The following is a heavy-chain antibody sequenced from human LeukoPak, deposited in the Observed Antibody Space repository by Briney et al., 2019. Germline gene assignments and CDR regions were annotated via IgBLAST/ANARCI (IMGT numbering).Heavy chain of an antibody. V-gene: IGHV3-21*01. D-gene: IGHD5-24*01. CDR2: IRSSGSYI. J-gene: IGHJ4*02. CDR3: ARGDGYDFFDY. CDR1: GFTFTTYS. Sequence: GGSLGLSCAASGFTFTTYSMNWVRQAPGKGLEWVASIRSSGSYIQYADSVKGRFTISRDNAKNSLFLQMNSLRAEDTAVYYCARGDGYDFFDYWGQGTLVTVSS.